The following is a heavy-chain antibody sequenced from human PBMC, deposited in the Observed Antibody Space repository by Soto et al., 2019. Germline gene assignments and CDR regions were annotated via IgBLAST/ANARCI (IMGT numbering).Heavy chain of an antibody. CDR2: IKQDGSEK. CDR3: ARDGYYYYMDV. J-gene: IGHJ6*03. Sequence: GGSLRLSCAASGFTFSSYWMSWVRQAPGKGLEWVVNIKQDGSEKYYVDSVKGRFTISRDNAKNSLYLQMNSLRAEDPAVYYCARDGYYYYMDVWGKGTTVTVSS. V-gene: IGHV3-7*01. CDR1: GFTFSSYW.